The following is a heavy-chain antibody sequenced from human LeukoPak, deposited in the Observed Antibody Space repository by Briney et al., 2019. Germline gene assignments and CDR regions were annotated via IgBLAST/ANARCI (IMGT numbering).Heavy chain of an antibody. CDR2: IFYSGST. CDR3: ARRGSSSWYRAFDI. J-gene: IGHJ3*02. Sequence: SETLSLTCTVSGGSISSDYWSWIRQPPGKGLEWIGYIFYSGSTNYNPSLRSRVTISLDTSKNQFSLKLSSVTAADTAVYYCARRGSSSWYRAFDIWGQGTMVTVSS. CDR1: GGSISSDY. V-gene: IGHV4-59*12. D-gene: IGHD6-13*01.